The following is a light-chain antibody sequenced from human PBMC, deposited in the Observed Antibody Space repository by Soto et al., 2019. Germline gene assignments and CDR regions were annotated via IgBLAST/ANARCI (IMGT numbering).Light chain of an antibody. CDR3: QHFRA. CDR2: GAS. V-gene: IGKV3-15*01. CDR1: QSIRSN. Sequence: EIVMTQSPATLSVSPGERATLSCRASQSIRSNLAWYQQKPGLAPRLLIYGASTRATGIPARFSGSGSGTEFTLTLSRVEPDDFAVYYCQHFRAFGQGTRLEIK. J-gene: IGKJ5*01.